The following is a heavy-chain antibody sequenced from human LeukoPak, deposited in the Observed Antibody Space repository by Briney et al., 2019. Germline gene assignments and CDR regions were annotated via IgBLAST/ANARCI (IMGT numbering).Heavy chain of an antibody. V-gene: IGHV4-61*02. CDR2: IYTSGST. J-gene: IGHJ4*02. CDR1: GGSISSGSYY. CDR3: ARDGGGSYPIDY. Sequence: SETLSFTCTVSGGSISSGSYYWSWIRQPAGKGLEWIGRIYTSGSTNYNPSLKSRVTISVDTSKNQFSLKLSSVTAADTAVYYCARDGGGSYPIDYWGQGTLVTVSS. D-gene: IGHD1-26*01.